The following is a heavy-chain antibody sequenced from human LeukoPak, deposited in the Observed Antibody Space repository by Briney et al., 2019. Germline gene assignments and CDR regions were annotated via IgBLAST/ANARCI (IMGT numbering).Heavy chain of an antibody. CDR3: ARGRDGYNLVDAFDI. D-gene: IGHD5-24*01. J-gene: IGHJ3*02. V-gene: IGHV3-21*01. CDR2: ISSSSIYI. Sequence: GGSLRLSCSASGFTFSNYRMNWVRQAPGRGLEWVSSISSSSIYIYYADSLRGRFAISRDNAKKSLYLQMNSLRAEDTAVYYCARGRDGYNLVDAFDIWGQGIMVTVSS. CDR1: GFTFSNYR.